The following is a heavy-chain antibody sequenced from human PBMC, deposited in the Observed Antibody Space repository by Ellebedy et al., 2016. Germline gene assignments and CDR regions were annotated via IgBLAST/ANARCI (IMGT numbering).Heavy chain of an antibody. CDR1: GFTFSNYA. Sequence: GESLKISCAASGFTFSNYAVAWVRQAPGKGLEWVAVIWYDGRDQRYADSVKGRFTISRDNSKNTLNLQMSSLRAEDTAVYYCVYCSGSYLGGFDYWGQGTLVTVSS. J-gene: IGHJ4*02. V-gene: IGHV3-33*08. D-gene: IGHD1-26*01. CDR3: VYCSGSYLGGFDY. CDR2: IWYDGRDQ.